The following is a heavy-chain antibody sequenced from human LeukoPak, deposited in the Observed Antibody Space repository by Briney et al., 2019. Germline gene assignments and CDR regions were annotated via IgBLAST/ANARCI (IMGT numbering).Heavy chain of an antibody. CDR1: GVSISSSNSY. Sequence: PSETLSLTCSVSGVSISSSNSYWGWIRQPPGKGLEWIGTIYYRGTTYYNPSLKSRVTISVDTSKNQFSLRLNSVTAADTAVYYCARLRGATVAHNWFDPWGQGTLVTVSS. CDR2: IYYRGTT. J-gene: IGHJ5*02. D-gene: IGHD6-19*01. CDR3: ARLRGATVAHNWFDP. V-gene: IGHV4-39*07.